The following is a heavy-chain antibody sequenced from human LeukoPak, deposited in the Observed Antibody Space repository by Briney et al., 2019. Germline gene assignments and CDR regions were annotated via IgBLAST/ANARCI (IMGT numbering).Heavy chain of an antibody. V-gene: IGHV1-2*02. CDR3: ARGYGSGSYYDYFDY. D-gene: IGHD3-10*01. Sequence: ASVKVSCKASGYTFTSYYMHWMRQAPGQGLEWMGWINPNSGGTNYAQKFQGRVTMTRDTSISTAYMELSRLRSDDTAVYYCARGYGSGSYYDYFDYWGQGTLVTVSS. CDR2: INPNSGGT. J-gene: IGHJ4*02. CDR1: GYTFTSYY.